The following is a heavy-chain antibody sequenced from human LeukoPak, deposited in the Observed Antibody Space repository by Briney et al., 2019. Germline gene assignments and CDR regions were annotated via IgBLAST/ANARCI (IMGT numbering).Heavy chain of an antibody. J-gene: IGHJ6*03. CDR3: ARDGGTAYYYYYMDV. D-gene: IGHD3-16*01. CDR2: IYYNGST. V-gene: IGHV4-39*02. CDR1: VGSISSSSYW. Sequence: PSETLSLTCTVSVGSISSSSYWWGWIRQPPGKGLEWIGSIYYNGSTSYNPSLKSRVTISVDTSKNQFSLKLSSVTAADTAVYYCARDGGTAYYYYYMDVWGKGTTVTVSS.